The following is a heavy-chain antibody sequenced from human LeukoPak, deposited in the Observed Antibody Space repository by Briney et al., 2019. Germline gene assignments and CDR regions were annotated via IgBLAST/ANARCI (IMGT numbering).Heavy chain of an antibody. D-gene: IGHD3-10*01. CDR1: GFTFSSYG. Sequence: GGSLRLSCAASGFTFSSYGMHWVRQAPGKGLEWVAVISYDGSNKYYADSVKGRFTISRDNSKNTLYLQMNSLRAEDTAVYYCAKDVLLWFGELGAFDIWGRGTMVTVSS. J-gene: IGHJ3*02. CDR3: AKDVLLWFGELGAFDI. V-gene: IGHV3-30*18. CDR2: ISYDGSNK.